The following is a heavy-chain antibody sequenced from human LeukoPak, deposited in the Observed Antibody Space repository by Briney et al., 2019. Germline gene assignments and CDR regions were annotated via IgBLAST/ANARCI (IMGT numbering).Heavy chain of an antibody. Sequence: GGPLRLSCAASGFTFSSYDMHWVRQATGKGLEWVSAIGTTGDTYYPGSVKGRFTISRENAKNSLYLQMNSLRAGDTAVYYCARVVYISSWTYFDYWGQGTLVTVSS. J-gene: IGHJ4*02. CDR2: IGTTGDT. CDR1: GFTFSSYD. CDR3: ARVVYISSWTYFDY. D-gene: IGHD6-13*01. V-gene: IGHV3-13*04.